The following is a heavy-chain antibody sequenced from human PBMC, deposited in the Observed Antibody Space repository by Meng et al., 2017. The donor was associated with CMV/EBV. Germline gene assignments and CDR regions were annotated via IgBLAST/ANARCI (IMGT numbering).Heavy chain of an antibody. CDR2: ISWNSGSI. J-gene: IGHJ6*02. CDR3: AKDMGNPRGYYYGMDV. V-gene: IGHV3-9*01. CDR1: GFTFDDYA. D-gene: IGHD7-27*01. Sequence: SLKISCAASGFTFDDYAMHWVRQAPGKGLEWVSGISWNSGSIGYADSVKGRFTISRDNAKNSLYLQMNSLRAEDTALYYCAKDMGNPRGYYYGMDVWGQGTTVTVSS.